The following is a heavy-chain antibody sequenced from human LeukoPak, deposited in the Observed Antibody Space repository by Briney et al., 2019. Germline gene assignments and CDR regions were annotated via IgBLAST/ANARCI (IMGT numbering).Heavy chain of an antibody. CDR1: GDSFISYY. CDR3: ARGLWTQPGLVPFNY. CDR2: IHHFGRT. Sequence: PSETLSLTCSVSGDSFISYYWNWLRQSPGKGLEWIGNIHHFGRTEYNSSLRSRVTMFLDSSKNQFSLKLTSVTPTDTAVYYCARGLWTQPGLVPFNYWGQGILVTVSS. J-gene: IGHJ4*02. D-gene: IGHD5-18*01. V-gene: IGHV4-59*01.